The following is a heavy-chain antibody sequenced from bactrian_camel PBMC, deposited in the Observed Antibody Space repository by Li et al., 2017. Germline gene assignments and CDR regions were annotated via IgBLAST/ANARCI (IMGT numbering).Heavy chain of an antibody. CDR1: KATFRNC. J-gene: IGHJ4*01. CDR2: IDSAGTTT. D-gene: IGHD7*01. V-gene: IGHV3-2*01. CDR3: ATGHCLTCTGGDCLRSEAYKEEYTY. Sequence: HVQLVESGGGSVQAGGSLRLSCTASKATFRNCMGWFRQNPGGEREWLATIDSAGTTTYSEAVKGRFTISQDNARDNLYLQMDSMNPEDTAMYYCATGHCLTCTGGDCLRSEAYKEEYTYWGQGTQVTVS.